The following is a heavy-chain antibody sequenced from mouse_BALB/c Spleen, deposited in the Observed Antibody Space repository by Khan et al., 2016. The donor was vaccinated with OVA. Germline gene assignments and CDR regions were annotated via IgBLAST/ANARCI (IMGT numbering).Heavy chain of an antibody. CDR1: GYSITSDYA. CDR2: IIYSGGT. Sequence: EVKLQESGPGLVKPSQSLSLTCTVTGYSITSDYAWNWIRQFPGNKLEWMGYIIYSGGTSYNPSLKSRISITRDTSKNQFFLQLNSVTIEDTATYYCARDYYGSSYFDYWGQGTILTVSS. J-gene: IGHJ2*01. D-gene: IGHD1-1*01. CDR3: ARDYYGSSYFDY. V-gene: IGHV3-2*02.